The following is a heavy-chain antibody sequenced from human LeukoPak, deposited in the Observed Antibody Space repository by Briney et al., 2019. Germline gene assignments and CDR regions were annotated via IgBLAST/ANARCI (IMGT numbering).Heavy chain of an antibody. V-gene: IGHV4-34*01. CDR1: GGSFSGYY. Sequence: SETLSLTCAVYGGSFSGYYWSWIRRPPGKGLEWIGEINHSGSTNYNPSLKSRVTISVDTSKNQFSLKLSSVTAADTAVYYCARDRITMVRGVTSLWGQGTTVTVSS. CDR3: ARDRITMVRGVTSL. J-gene: IGHJ6*02. D-gene: IGHD3-10*01. CDR2: INHSGST.